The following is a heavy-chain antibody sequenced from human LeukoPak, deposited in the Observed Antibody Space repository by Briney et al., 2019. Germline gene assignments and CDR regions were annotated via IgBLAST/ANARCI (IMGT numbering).Heavy chain of an antibody. CDR2: IYHSGST. D-gene: IGHD3-22*01. V-gene: IGHV4-38-2*02. CDR3: ARSPYYYDHLFDY. Sequence: SETLSLTCTVSGYSISSGYYWGWIRQPPGKGLEWIGSIYHSGSTYYNPSLKSRVTISVDTSKNQFSLKLSSVTAADTAVYYCARSPYYYDHLFDYWGQGTLVTVSS. CDR1: GYSISSGYY. J-gene: IGHJ4*02.